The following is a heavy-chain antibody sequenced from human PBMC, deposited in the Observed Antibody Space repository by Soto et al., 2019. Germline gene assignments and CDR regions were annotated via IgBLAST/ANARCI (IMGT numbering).Heavy chain of an antibody. D-gene: IGHD6-13*01. CDR1: GFTFSSYG. CDR3: ASVGLRIAADEKPYYYGMDV. Sequence: PGGSLRLSCAASGFTFSSYGMHWVRQAPGKGLEWVAVISYDGSNKYYADSVKGRFTISRDNSKNTLYLQMNSLRAEDTAVYYCASVGLRIAADEKPYYYGMDVWGQGTTVTVSS. V-gene: IGHV3-30-3*01. CDR2: ISYDGSNK. J-gene: IGHJ6*02.